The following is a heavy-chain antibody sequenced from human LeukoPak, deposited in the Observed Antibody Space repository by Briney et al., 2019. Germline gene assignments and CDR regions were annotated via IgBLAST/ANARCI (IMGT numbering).Heavy chain of an antibody. Sequence: PGGSLRLSCITSGFSFSTNAVDWVRQAPGEGLQCVAAISFGGDYMFYADSVKGRFTISRDNAKKSVYLQMNSLRVEDTAVYYCAKVGTGNHQYGSGDFDSWGQGTLVTVSA. V-gene: IGHV3-21*01. CDR2: ISFGGDYM. CDR3: AKVGTGNHQYGSGDFDS. D-gene: IGHD3-10*01. J-gene: IGHJ4*02. CDR1: GFSFSTNA.